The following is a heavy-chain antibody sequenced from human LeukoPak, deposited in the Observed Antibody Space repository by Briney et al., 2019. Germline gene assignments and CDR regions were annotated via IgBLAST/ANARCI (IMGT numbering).Heavy chain of an antibody. J-gene: IGHJ3*01. CDR1: GYTFSTYG. CDR3: ARIRDGYNDAYDL. Sequence: ASVKVSCKASGYTFSTYGISWVRQAPGQGLEWMGIINPDGGNTNYAQNFQGRVTLTRDTSTSTVYMELSSLRSEDTAIYYCARIRDGYNDAYDLWGQGTVVTVPS. V-gene: IGHV1-46*01. D-gene: IGHD5-24*01. CDR2: INPDGGNT.